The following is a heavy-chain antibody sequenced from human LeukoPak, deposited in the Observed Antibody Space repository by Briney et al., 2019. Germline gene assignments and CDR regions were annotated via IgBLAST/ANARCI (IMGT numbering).Heavy chain of an antibody. J-gene: IGHJ4*02. Sequence: GGSLRLSCVASGFTFNNFAMSWVRQAPGKGLEWVSTLSGSGRGTNYADSVKGRFIISRDNSKNTLYLQMNSLRAEDTAVYYCAILPPYCGGDCYSRWGQGTLVTVSS. CDR1: GFTFNNFA. D-gene: IGHD2-21*02. CDR3: AILPPYCGGDCYSR. CDR2: LSGSGRGT. V-gene: IGHV3-23*01.